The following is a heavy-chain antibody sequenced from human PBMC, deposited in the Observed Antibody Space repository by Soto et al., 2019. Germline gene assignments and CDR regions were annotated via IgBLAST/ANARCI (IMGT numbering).Heavy chain of an antibody. CDR1: GFTFSSYG. CDR2: ILSDGTTK. J-gene: IGHJ6*02. CDR3: AQDWCSSTSCYERLFSGMDV. Sequence: QVQLVESGGGVVQPGRSLSLSCAASGFTFSSYGMHWVRQAPGGGLEWLAVILSDGTTKYYADSVKGRFSISRDNSKNTVYLQMSSLRAEDTAVYYWAQDWCSSTSCYERLFSGMDVGGQGTTVTVSS. V-gene: IGHV3-30*18. D-gene: IGHD2-2*01.